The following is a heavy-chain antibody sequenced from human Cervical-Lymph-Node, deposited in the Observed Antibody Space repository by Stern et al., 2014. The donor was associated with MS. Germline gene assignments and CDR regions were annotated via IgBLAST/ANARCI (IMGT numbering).Heavy chain of an antibody. D-gene: IGHD2-2*01. Sequence: EDQLVESGGGLVKPGGSLRLSCAASGFTFSSYSMNWVRQAPGKGLEWVSSIKGRFTISRDNAKNSLYLQMNSLRAEDTAVYYCARDREWYCSSTSCYGYYYYYGMDVWGQGTTVTVSS. J-gene: IGHJ6*02. CDR1: GFTFSSYS. CDR3: ARDREWYCSSTSCYGYYYYYGMDV. V-gene: IGHV3-21*01. CDR2: I.